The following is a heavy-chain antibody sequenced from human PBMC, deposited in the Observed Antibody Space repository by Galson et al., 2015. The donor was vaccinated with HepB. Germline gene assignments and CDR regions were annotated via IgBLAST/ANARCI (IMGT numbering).Heavy chain of an antibody. CDR2: IDRSGTTM. V-gene: IGHV3-48*04. Sequence: SLRLSCAASGFTFTSYSINWVRQAPGKGLEWVSYIDRSGTTMYNADSVKGRFTISRDNAKNSLYLHMSSLRAEDTAVYYCARDRNFAFDIWGQGTMVTVSS. CDR1: GFTFTSYS. J-gene: IGHJ3*02. CDR3: ARDRNFAFDI.